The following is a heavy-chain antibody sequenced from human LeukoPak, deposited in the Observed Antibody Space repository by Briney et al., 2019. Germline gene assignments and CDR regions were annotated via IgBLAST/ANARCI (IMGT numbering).Heavy chain of an antibody. Sequence: SETLSLTCTVSGGSISSYYWSWIRQPPGKGLEWIGYIYYSGSTNYNPSLKSRVTISVDTSKNQFSLKLSSVTAADTAVYYCASATVTTFIDYWGQGTLVTVSS. V-gene: IGHV4-59*08. CDR3: ASATVTTFIDY. CDR2: IYYSGST. CDR1: GGSISSYY. J-gene: IGHJ4*02. D-gene: IGHD4-17*01.